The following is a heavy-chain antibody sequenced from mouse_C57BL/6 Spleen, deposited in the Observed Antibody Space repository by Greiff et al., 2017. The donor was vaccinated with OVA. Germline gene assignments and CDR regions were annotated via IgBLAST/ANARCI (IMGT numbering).Heavy chain of an antibody. D-gene: IGHD1-1*01. Sequence: QVQLQQSGAELVKPGASVKISCKASGYAFSSYWMNWVKQRPGKGLEWIGQIYPGDGDTNYNGKFKGKATLTADKSSSTAYMQLSSLTSEDSAVYFCARGPTVVLRDAMDYWGQGTSVTVSS. J-gene: IGHJ4*01. CDR1: GYAFSSYW. CDR3: ARGPTVVLRDAMDY. CDR2: IYPGDGDT. V-gene: IGHV1-80*01.